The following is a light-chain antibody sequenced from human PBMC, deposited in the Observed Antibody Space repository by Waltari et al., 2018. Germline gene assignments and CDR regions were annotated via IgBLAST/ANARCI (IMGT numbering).Light chain of an antibody. CDR1: QSVSSSY. V-gene: IGKV3-20*01. J-gene: IGKJ4*01. CDR3: QQYGRSPLT. Sequence: CMASQSVSSSYLAWYQQKPGQAPRLLIYGASSRATGIPDRFSGSGSGTDFTLTISRLEPEDFAVYYCQQYGRSPLTFGGGTKVEIK. CDR2: GAS.